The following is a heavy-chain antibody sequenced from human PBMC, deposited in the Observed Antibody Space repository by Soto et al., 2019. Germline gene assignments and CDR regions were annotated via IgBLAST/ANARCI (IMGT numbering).Heavy chain of an antibody. J-gene: IGHJ5*02. V-gene: IGHV6-1*01. D-gene: IGHD2-15*01. CDR2: TYYRSKWYN. Sequence: PSQTLSLTCAISGDSVSSNSAAWNWIRQSPSRGLEWLGRTYYRSKWYNDYAVSVRSRIIIKPDTSKNRFSLQLNSVTPEDTAVYYCARSPPFSGLLVAWFDPRGQGSLVTVSS. CDR3: ARSPPFSGLLVAWFDP. CDR1: GDSVSSNSAA.